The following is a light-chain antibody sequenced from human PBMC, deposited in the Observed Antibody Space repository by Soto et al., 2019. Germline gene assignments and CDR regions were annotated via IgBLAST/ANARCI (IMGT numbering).Light chain of an antibody. CDR3: QQYNDWRT. Sequence: EVVMTQSPATLSDSPGERATLSCRTSQSVSSKLAWYQQKPGQAPRLLIYDASTRATGIPARFSGSGSGTEFTLSISSLQSEDFAVYYCQQYNDWRTFGQGTKVDIK. CDR1: QSVSSK. J-gene: IGKJ1*01. V-gene: IGKV3-15*01. CDR2: DAS.